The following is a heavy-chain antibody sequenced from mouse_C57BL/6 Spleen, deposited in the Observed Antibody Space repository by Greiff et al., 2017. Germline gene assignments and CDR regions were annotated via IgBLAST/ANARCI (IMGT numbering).Heavy chain of an antibody. CDR3: TREGYYSSIAGFAY. D-gene: IGHD1-1*01. Sequence: LVESGEGLVKPGGSLKLSCAASGFTFSSYAMSWVRQTPEKRLEWVAYISSGGDYTYYADTVKGRFTISRDNARNTLYLQMCSLKSEDTAMDYCTREGYYSSIAGFAYWGQGTLVSVSA. CDR2: ISSGGDYT. V-gene: IGHV5-9-1*02. CDR1: GFTFSSYA. J-gene: IGHJ3*01.